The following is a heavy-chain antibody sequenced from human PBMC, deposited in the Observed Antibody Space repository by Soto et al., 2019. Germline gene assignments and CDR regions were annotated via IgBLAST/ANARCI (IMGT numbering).Heavy chain of an antibody. D-gene: IGHD3-9*01. CDR1: GYSISSGYY. V-gene: IGHV4-38-2*01. CDR2: IYHSGST. J-gene: IGHJ4*02. Sequence: SETLSLTCAVSGYSISSGYYWGWIRQPPGKGLEWIGSIYHSGSTYYNPSLKSRVTISVDTSKNQFSLKLSSVTAADTAVYYCARGGNMWQPGPGLRYFDWPYYWGQGTLVTVSS. CDR3: ARGGNMWQPGPGLRYFDWPYY.